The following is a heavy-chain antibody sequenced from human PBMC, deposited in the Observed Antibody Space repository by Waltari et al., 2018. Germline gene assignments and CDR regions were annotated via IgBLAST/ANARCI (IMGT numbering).Heavy chain of an antibody. CDR1: GGSISSYY. J-gene: IGHJ4*02. CDR2: IYYSGST. D-gene: IGHD3-10*01. V-gene: IGHV4-59*01. CDR3: ARGVEVYYYGSGSYYNNYYFDY. Sequence: QVQLQESGPGLVKPSETLSLTCTVSGGSISSYYWSWIRQPPGKGLEWIGYIYYSGSTNYNPSLKSRVTISVDTSKNKFSLKLSSVTAADTAVYYCARGVEVYYYGSGSYYNNYYFDYWGQGTLVTVSS.